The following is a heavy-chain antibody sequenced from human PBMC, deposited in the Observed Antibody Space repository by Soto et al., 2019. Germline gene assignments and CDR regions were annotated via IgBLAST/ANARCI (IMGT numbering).Heavy chain of an antibody. Sequence: GGSLRLSCAASGFTFSSYAMSWVRQAPGKGLEWVSAISGSGGSTYYADSVKGRFTISRDNSKNTLYLQMNSLRAEDTAVYYCARASTVGEYFQHWGQGTLVTVSS. CDR2: ISGSGGST. V-gene: IGHV3-23*01. CDR3: ARASTVGEYFQH. CDR1: GFTFSSYA. D-gene: IGHD4-17*01. J-gene: IGHJ1*01.